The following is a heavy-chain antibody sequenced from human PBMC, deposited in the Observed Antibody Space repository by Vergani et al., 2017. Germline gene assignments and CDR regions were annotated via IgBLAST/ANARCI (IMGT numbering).Heavy chain of an antibody. CDR3: ARSNYDSQAKDY. CDR2: INPNGGTT. V-gene: IGHV1-46*01. CDR1: GYTFTSYY. Sequence: QVQLVQSGAEVKKPGASVKVSCKASGYTFTSYYMHWVRQAPGQGLEWMGIINPNGGTTSYAQKFQGRVTMTRDTSTSTGYMELSSLRSEDTAVYFCARSNYDSQAKDYWGQGTLVTVSS. J-gene: IGHJ4*02. D-gene: IGHD3-22*01.